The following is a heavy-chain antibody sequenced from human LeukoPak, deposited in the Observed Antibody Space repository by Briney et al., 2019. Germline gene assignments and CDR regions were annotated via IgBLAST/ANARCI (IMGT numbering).Heavy chain of an antibody. Sequence: GGSLRLSCAASGFTFSSAWMSWVRQAPGQGLEWVGRIKSKTDGGTTDYAAPVKGGFTISRDDSENTLYVQMNSLKTEDTAVYYCTTVGSSGCDNWGQGTLVTVSS. CDR3: TTVGSSGCDN. V-gene: IGHV3-15*01. J-gene: IGHJ4*02. CDR1: GFTFSSAW. D-gene: IGHD6-19*01. CDR2: IKSKTDGGTT.